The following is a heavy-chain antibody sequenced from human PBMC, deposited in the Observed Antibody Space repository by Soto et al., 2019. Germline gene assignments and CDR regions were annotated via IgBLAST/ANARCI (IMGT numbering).Heavy chain of an antibody. D-gene: IGHD4-17*01. J-gene: IGHJ6*02. Sequence: GGSLRLSCAASGFTFSNAWMNWVRQAPGKGLEWVGRIKSKTDGGTTDYAAPVKGRFTTSRDDSKNTLYLQMNSLKTEDTAVYYCTTTVTNYYYYGMDVWGQGTTVTVSS. CDR1: GFTFSNAW. CDR3: TTTVTNYYYYGMDV. CDR2: IKSKTDGGTT. V-gene: IGHV3-15*07.